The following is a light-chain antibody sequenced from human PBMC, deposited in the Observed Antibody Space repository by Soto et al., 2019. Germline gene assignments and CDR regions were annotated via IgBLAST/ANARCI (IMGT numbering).Light chain of an antibody. Sequence: DIQMTQSPSSLSASVGDRVTITCQASQDISNYLNWYQQIPGKAPKLLLYGASNLETGVPSRFSGGGSRTDFTFTISSLQPEDIATYYCQQYDNLPLTFGGGTKLEI. V-gene: IGKV1-33*01. CDR2: GAS. CDR1: QDISNY. J-gene: IGKJ4*01. CDR3: QQYDNLPLT.